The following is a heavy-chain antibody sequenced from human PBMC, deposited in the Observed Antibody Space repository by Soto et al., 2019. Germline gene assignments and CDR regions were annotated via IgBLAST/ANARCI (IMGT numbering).Heavy chain of an antibody. CDR3: ARGRPYYDILTGYCNFDY. D-gene: IGHD3-9*01. J-gene: IGHJ4*02. V-gene: IGHV3-48*02. CDR1: GFTFSSYS. Sequence: GGSLRLSCAASGFTFSSYSMNWVRQAPGKGLEWVSYISSSSSTIYYADSVKGRFSISRDNAKNSLYLQMNSLRDEDTAVYYCARGRPYYDILTGYCNFDYWGQGTLVTVSS. CDR2: ISSSSSTI.